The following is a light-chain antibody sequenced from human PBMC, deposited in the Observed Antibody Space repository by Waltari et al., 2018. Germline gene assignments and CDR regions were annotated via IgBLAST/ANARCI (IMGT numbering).Light chain of an antibody. Sequence: QSILTQPPSASGTPGRTVTISCSGSNSNVGANSVCWYQPLPGTAPKLHIFGNNRRPSGVPDRFPGSKSGTAASLAIRGLRSEDEADYYCATWDDRLTAVFGGGTKLTVL. V-gene: IGLV1-47*01. CDR2: GNN. CDR1: NSNVGANS. CDR3: ATWDDRLTAV. J-gene: IGLJ2*01.